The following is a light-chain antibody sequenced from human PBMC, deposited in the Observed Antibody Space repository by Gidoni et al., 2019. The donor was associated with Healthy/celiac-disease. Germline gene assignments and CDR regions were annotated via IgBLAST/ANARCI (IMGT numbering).Light chain of an antibody. Sequence: SYALTQPPSVSVSPGKTASITCSGDKWGDKYACCYQQKPGQSPVLVIYKVSKRPAGIPERFSCSNSGNTATLTISGTKAMDESDYYCQACDSSTVVFGGGTKLTVL. V-gene: IGLV3-1*01. CDR1: KWGDKY. CDR3: QACDSSTVV. CDR2: KVS. J-gene: IGLJ2*01.